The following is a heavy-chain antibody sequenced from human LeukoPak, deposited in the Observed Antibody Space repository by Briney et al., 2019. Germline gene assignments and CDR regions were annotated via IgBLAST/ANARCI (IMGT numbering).Heavy chain of an antibody. CDR2: INSDGSSI. J-gene: IGHJ4*02. Sequence: PGGSLRLSCAASGFTFSSHWMHWVRQAPGKGLVWVSRINSDGSSISYADSVKGRFTISRDNAKNTLYLQMNSLRGEDTAVYYCARTTSGCIDYWGQGPLVTVSS. CDR1: GFTFSSHW. V-gene: IGHV3-74*01. D-gene: IGHD6-19*01. CDR3: ARTTSGCIDY.